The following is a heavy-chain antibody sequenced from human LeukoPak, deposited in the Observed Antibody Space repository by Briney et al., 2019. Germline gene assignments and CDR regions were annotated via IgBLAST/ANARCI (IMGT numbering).Heavy chain of an antibody. CDR1: GGTFSSYA. J-gene: IGHJ4*02. V-gene: IGHV1-69*13. Sequence: SVKVSCKASGGTFSSYAISWVRQAPGQGLEWMGGIIPIFGTADYAQKFQGRVTITADESTSTAYMELSSLRSEDTAVYYCARVGLGGSGSYYAFDYWGQGTLVTVSS. CDR3: ARVGLGGSGSYYAFDY. D-gene: IGHD3-10*01. CDR2: IIPIFGTA.